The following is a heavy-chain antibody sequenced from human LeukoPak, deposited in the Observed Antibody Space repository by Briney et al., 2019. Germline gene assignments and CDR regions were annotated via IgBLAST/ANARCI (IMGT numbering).Heavy chain of an antibody. D-gene: IGHD2/OR15-2a*01. Sequence: GGSLRLSCAASGFTFSSYNMNWVRQAPGKGLEWVSSISSSSSYRYYADSVKGRFTISRDNAKNSLYLQMNSLRPEDTAVYYCARGIAMTTLNALDIWGQGTMVTVSS. CDR1: GFTFSSYN. CDR3: ARGIAMTTLNALDI. J-gene: IGHJ3*02. CDR2: ISSSSSYR. V-gene: IGHV3-21*01.